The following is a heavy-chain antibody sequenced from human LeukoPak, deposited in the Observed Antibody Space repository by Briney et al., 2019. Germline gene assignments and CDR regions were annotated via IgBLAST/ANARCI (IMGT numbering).Heavy chain of an antibody. CDR2: ISSSSSYI. Sequence: GGSLRLSCAASGFTFSSYSMNWVRQAPGKGLEWVSSISSSSSYIYYADSVKGRFTISRDNAKNSLYLQMNSLRAEDTAVYYCARDQSDIVVVPAATPGSFDIWGQGTMVTVSS. V-gene: IGHV3-21*01. D-gene: IGHD2-2*01. J-gene: IGHJ3*02. CDR3: ARDQSDIVVVPAATPGSFDI. CDR1: GFTFSSYS.